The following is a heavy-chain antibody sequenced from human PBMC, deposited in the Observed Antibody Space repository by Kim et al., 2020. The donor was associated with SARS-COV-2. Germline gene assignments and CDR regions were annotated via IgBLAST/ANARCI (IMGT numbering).Heavy chain of an antibody. J-gene: IGHJ6*02. CDR2: INAGNGNT. CDR3: ATYGRAAAGTAVFYYYGMDV. CDR1: GYTFTSYA. V-gene: IGHV1-3*01. Sequence: ASVKVSCKASGYTFTSYAMHWVRQAPGQRLEWMGWINAGNGNTKYSQKFQGRVTITRDTSASTAYMELSSLRSEDTAVYYCATYGRAAAGTAVFYYYGMDVWGQGTTVTVSS. D-gene: IGHD6-13*01.